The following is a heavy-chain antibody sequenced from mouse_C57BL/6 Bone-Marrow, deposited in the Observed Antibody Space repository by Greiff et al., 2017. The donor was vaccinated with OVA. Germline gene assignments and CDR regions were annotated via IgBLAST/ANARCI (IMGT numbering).Heavy chain of an antibody. J-gene: IGHJ3*01. CDR3: ARGQVTTVVPEEFAY. CDR1: GYTFTDYY. CDR2: IFPGSGST. V-gene: IGHV1-75*01. D-gene: IGHD1-1*01. Sequence: QVQLKESGPELVKPGASVKISCKASGYTFTDYYINWVKQRPGQGLEWIGWIFPGSGSTYYNEKFKGKATLTVDKSSSTAYMLLSSLTSEDSAVYFCARGQVTTVVPEEFAYWGQGTLVTVSA.